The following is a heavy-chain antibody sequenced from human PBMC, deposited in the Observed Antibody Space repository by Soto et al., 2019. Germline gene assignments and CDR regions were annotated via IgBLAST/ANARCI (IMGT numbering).Heavy chain of an antibody. CDR1: GDTFNSYT. V-gene: IGHV1-69*02. D-gene: IGHD3-10*01. Sequence: QVQLVQSGPEVKMPGSSVKVSCKASGDTFNSYTINWVRQAPGQGLQWMGRTIPILAMSNYALKFQGRVTITADKSTTTAYMELSRLRSDDTAVYYCAASYGSGSRAFDYWGQGNLVTVSS. J-gene: IGHJ4*02. CDR3: AASYGSGSRAFDY. CDR2: TIPILAMS.